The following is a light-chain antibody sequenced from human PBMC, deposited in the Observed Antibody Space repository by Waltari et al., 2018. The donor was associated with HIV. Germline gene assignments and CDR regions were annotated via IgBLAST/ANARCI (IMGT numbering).Light chain of an antibody. J-gene: IGKJ2*01. V-gene: IGKV3-15*01. CDR2: RAS. CDR3: QQYNDWPRGP. Sequence: DIVLSQAAATLSVSVGERAAFACSARQSVSANLAWYQQKPSQAPRLLVYRASTRTTGIPARVSGSGSGTEFTLTISSLQSEDFAVYYCQQYNDWPRGPFGQGTRLEIK. CDR1: QSVSAN.